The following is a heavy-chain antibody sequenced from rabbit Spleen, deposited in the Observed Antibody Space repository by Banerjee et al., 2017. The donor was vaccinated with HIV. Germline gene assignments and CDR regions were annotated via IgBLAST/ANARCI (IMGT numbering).Heavy chain of an antibody. D-gene: IGHD1-1*01. CDR2: IDAGSSGFT. CDR1: GFSFNSGYY. J-gene: IGHJ6*01. CDR3: ARDTSSSFSSYGMDL. V-gene: IGHV1S45*01. Sequence: QEQLLESGGGLVRPGASLTLTCKASGFSFNSGYYSSWVRQAPGKGLEWIACIDAGSSGFTYFANWAKGRFTISKTSSTTVTLQMTSLTAADTATYFCARDTSSSFSSYGMDLWGPGTLVTVS.